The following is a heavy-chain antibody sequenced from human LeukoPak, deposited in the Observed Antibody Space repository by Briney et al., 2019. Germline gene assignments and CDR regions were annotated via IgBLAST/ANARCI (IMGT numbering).Heavy chain of an antibody. D-gene: IGHD6-19*01. CDR3: ARDPPSSGWRQRFDP. Sequence: GASVKVSCKASGYTFTGYYMHWVRQAPGQGLEWMGWINPNSGGTNYAQKFQGRVTMTRDTSISTAYMELSRLRSDDTAVYYCARDPPSSGWRQRFDPWGQGTLVTVSS. V-gene: IGHV1-2*02. CDR2: INPNSGGT. CDR1: GYTFTGYY. J-gene: IGHJ5*02.